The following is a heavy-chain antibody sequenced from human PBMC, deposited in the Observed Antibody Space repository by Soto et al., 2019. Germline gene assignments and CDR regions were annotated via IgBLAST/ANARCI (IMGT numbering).Heavy chain of an antibody. CDR1: GYTFSRSG. D-gene: IGHD3-16*01. V-gene: IGHV1-18*01. J-gene: IGHJ6*02. Sequence: QVQLVQSGPEVKKPGASVKVSCKASGYTFSRSGISWVRQAPGQGLEWMGWINGYNGNTNYTQKMQGRITMTTDTPTSTAYMELRSLRSDDTAVYYCARMGDVPYYYYGMDVWGQGTTVIVSS. CDR3: ARMGDVPYYYYGMDV. CDR2: INGYNGNT.